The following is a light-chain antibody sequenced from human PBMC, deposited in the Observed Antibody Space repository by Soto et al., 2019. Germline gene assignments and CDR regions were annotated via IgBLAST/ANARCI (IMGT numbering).Light chain of an antibody. CDR3: QHRNNWLGT. Sequence: EIVLTQSAAILSLSPGERATLSYRASQSVGSFLAWYQQKSGQAPRLLIYDASNRAPGIPARFSGSGSGTDFTLTISSLEPEDFAVYYCQHRNNWLGTFGPGTKVDIK. J-gene: IGKJ3*01. CDR2: DAS. CDR1: QSVGSF. V-gene: IGKV3-11*01.